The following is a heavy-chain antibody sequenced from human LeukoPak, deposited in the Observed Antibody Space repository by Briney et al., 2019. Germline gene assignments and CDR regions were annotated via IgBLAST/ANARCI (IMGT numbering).Heavy chain of an antibody. D-gene: IGHD6-13*01. CDR2: SKNKANSYTT. J-gene: IGHJ4*02. V-gene: IGHV3-72*01. CDR1: GFTISDHH. CDR3: ARLAAAGPDY. Sequence: GGSLRLTCAASGFTISDHHMDWVRQAPGKGLEWVGRSKNKANSYTTEYAASVKGRFAISRDESTNSLYLQMNSLKTEDTAVYHCARLAAAGPDYWGQGTLVTVSS.